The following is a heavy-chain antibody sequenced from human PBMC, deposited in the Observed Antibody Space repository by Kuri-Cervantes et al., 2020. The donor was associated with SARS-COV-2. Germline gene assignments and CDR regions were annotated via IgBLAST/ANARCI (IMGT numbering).Heavy chain of an antibody. Sequence: ASVKVSCKASGYTFTGYYMHWVRQAPGQGLEWMGWINPNSGGTNYAQKFQGRVTMTRDTSISTAYMELSRLRSDDTAVYYCASSDCLGEGLRDPLYREGVIQVWGQGTLVTVSS. CDR1: GYTFTGYY. V-gene: IGHV1-2*02. D-gene: IGHD3-10*01. J-gene: IGHJ4*02. CDR3: ASSDCLGEGLRDPLYREGVIQV. CDR2: INPNSGGT.